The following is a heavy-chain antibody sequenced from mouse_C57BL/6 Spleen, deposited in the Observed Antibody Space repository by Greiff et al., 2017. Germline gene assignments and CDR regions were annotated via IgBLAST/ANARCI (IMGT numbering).Heavy chain of an antibody. CDR2: ISDGGSYT. CDR1: GFTFSSYA. J-gene: IGHJ4*01. D-gene: IGHD5-1*01. Sequence: EVHLVESGGGLVKPGGSLKLSCAASGFTFSSYAMSWVRQTPEKRLEWVATISDGGSYTYYPDNVKGRFTISRDNAKNNLYLQMSHLKSEDTAMYYCARGVSYPYAMDYWGQGTSVTVSS. V-gene: IGHV5-4*01. CDR3: ARGVSYPYAMDY.